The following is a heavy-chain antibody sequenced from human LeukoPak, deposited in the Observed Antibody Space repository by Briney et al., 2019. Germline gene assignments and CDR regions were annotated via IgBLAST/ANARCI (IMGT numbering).Heavy chain of an antibody. D-gene: IGHD3-16*02. CDR3: ARGRVAITFGGVIVYPPDY. J-gene: IGHJ4*02. CDR1: GGTFSSYT. V-gene: IGHV1-18*01. Sequence: ASVKVSCKASGGTFSSYTISWVRQAPGQGLEWMGWISTYNGNTNYAQKLQGRVTMTTDTSTSTAYMELRSLRSDDTAVYYCARGRVAITFGGVIVYPPDYWGQGTLVTVSS. CDR2: ISTYNGNT.